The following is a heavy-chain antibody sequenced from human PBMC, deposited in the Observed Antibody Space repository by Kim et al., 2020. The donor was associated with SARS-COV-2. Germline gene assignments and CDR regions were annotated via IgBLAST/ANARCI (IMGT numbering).Heavy chain of an antibody. V-gene: IGHV3-30*18. D-gene: IGHD3-3*01. CDR1: GFTFSSYG. Sequence: GGSLRLSCAASGFTFSSYGMHWVRQAPGKGLEWVAVISYDGSNKYYADSVKGRFTISRVNSKNTLYLQMNSLRAEDTAVYYCAKDIDPHQYYDFWSGYLTPGDYWGQGTLVTVSS. CDR3: AKDIDPHQYYDFWSGYLTPGDY. CDR2: ISYDGSNK. J-gene: IGHJ4*02.